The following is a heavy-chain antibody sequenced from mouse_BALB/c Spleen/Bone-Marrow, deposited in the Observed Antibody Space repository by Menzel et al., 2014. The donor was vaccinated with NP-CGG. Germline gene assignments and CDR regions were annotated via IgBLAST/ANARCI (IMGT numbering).Heavy chain of an antibody. CDR2: IFPGIGTT. CDR3: ARGGNYVY. D-gene: IGHD2-1*01. Sequence: VQLQQSGAELVKPGASVKLSCKPSGYTFTNYWIQWVKQRPGQGLGWIGEIFPGIGTTYYNGKFKGKATLTIDTSSSTAYMQLSSLTSEDSAVYFCARGGNYVYWGQGTTLTGSS. CDR1: GYTFTNYW. V-gene: IGHV1S132*01. J-gene: IGHJ2*01.